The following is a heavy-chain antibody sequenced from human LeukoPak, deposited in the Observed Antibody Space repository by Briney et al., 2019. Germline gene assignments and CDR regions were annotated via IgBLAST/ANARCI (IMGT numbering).Heavy chain of an antibody. CDR3: AKTAGSSYLMDV. V-gene: IGHV3-7*01. Sequence: GGSLRLSCAASGFTFNNYWMSWVRQAPGKGLGWLANIKEDGSRKYYVDSVKGRYTISRDNARKSLFLQMNSLRAEDTAVYYCAKTAGSSYLMDVWGKGTTVTVSS. CDR1: GFTFNNYW. CDR2: IKEDGSRK. D-gene: IGHD6-6*01. J-gene: IGHJ6*03.